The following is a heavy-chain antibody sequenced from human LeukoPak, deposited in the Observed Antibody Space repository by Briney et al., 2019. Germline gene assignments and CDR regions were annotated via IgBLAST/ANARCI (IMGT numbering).Heavy chain of an antibody. Sequence: ASVKVSCKASGYTFTGYYMHWVRQAPGQGLEWMGWINPNSGGTNYAQKFQGRVTMTRDTSISTAYMELSRLRSDDTAVYYCARQRIAARHAFDIWGQGTMVTVSS. CDR2: INPNSGGT. CDR3: ARQRIAARHAFDI. J-gene: IGHJ3*02. CDR1: GYTFTGYY. V-gene: IGHV1-2*02. D-gene: IGHD6-6*01.